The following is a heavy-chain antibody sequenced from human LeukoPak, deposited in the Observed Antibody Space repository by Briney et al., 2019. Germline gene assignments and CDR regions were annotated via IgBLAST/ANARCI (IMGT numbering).Heavy chain of an antibody. CDR1: GGSFSGYY. CDR3: AIPNYYYHHTLDY. CDR2: INHSGST. D-gene: IGHD3-22*01. Sequence: PSETLSLTCAVYGGSFSGYYWSWIRQPPGKGLEWIGEINHSGSTNYNTSLKSRVAISVDTSKNQFSLKLSSVTAADTAVYYCAIPNYYYHHTLDYWGQGTLVTVSS. V-gene: IGHV4-34*01. J-gene: IGHJ4*02.